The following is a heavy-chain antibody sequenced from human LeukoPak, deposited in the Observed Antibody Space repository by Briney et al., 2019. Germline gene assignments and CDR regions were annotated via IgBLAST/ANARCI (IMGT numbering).Heavy chain of an antibody. D-gene: IGHD6-19*01. CDR1: GFSFSTYW. J-gene: IGHJ4*02. CDR3: AGYSSGWFFDD. V-gene: IGHV3-74*01. CDR2: ISGDGSAR. Sequence: GGSLRLSCSASGFSFSTYWMHWVRQAPGLGLEWVSRISGDGSAREYADSVKGRFTISRDNARSTLYLQMNSLRVDDTAMYYCAGYSSGWFFDDWGQGNLVTASS.